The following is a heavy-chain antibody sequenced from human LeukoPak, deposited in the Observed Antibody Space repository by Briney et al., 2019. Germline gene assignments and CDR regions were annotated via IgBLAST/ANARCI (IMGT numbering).Heavy chain of an antibody. D-gene: IGHD6-13*01. CDR3: ARRMGQQLGVDAFDV. V-gene: IGHV4-59*01. CDR2: IYYSGRT. J-gene: IGHJ3*01. CDR1: GGSISSYY. Sequence: SETLSLTCTVSGGSISSYYWNWIRQPPGKGLEWIGYIYYSGRTNYNPSLKSRVTISVDTSKNQFSLKLSSVTAADTAVYFCARRMGQQLGVDAFDVWGQGTMVTVSS.